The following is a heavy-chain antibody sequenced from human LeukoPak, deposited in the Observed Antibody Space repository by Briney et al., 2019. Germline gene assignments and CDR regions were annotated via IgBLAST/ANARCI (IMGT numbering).Heavy chain of an antibody. CDR3: ARGYDILTGYSPLDY. CDR1: GGSISSGSYY. Sequence: SETLSLTCTVSGGSISSGSYYWSRIRQPAGKGLEWIGRIYTSGSTNYNPSLKSRVTISVDTSKNQFSLKLTSVTAADTAVYYCARGYDILTGYSPLDYWGQGTLVTVSS. CDR2: IYTSGST. V-gene: IGHV4-61*02. D-gene: IGHD3-9*01. J-gene: IGHJ4*02.